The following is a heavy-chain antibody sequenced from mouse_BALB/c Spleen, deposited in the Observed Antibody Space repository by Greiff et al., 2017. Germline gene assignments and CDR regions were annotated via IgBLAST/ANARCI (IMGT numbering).Heavy chain of an antibody. D-gene: IGHD2-13*01. CDR1: GYTFTNYW. CDR2: IYPGGGYT. Sequence: VQLQQSGAELVRPGTSVKMSCKAAGYTFTNYWIGWVKQRPGHGLEWIGDIYPGGGYTNYTEKFKGKATLTADTSSSTAYMQLSSLTSEDSAIYYCAEVTAAGRGGYFDYWGQGTTLTVSS. J-gene: IGHJ2*01. V-gene: IGHV1-63*02. CDR3: AEVTAAGRGGYFDY.